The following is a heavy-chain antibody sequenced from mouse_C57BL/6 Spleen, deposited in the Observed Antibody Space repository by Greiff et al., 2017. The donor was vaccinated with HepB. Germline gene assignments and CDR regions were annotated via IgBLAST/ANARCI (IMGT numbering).Heavy chain of an antibody. CDR3: ARDGDDYDPYFDY. Sequence: EVQLQESGGGLVKPGGSLKLSCAASGFTFSSYAMSWVRQTPEKRLEWVATISDGGSYTYYPDNVKGRFTISRDNAKNNLYLQMSHLKSEDTAMYYCARDGDDYDPYFDYWGQGTTLTVSS. CDR1: GFTFSSYA. V-gene: IGHV5-4*01. J-gene: IGHJ2*01. CDR2: ISDGGSYT. D-gene: IGHD2-4*01.